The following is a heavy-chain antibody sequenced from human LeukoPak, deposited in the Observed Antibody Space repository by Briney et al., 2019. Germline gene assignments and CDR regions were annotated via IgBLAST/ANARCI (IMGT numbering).Heavy chain of an antibody. CDR2: IYYSGST. CDR1: GGSISSYY. Sequence: PSETLSLTCTVSGGSISSYYWSWIRQPPGKGLEWIGYIYYSGSTNYNPSLKSRVTISVDTSKNQFSLKLSSVTAADTAVYYCATQPTDSSGVEYFSTGARAPWSPSPQ. V-gene: IGHV4-59*08. CDR3: ATQPTDSSGVEYFST. J-gene: IGHJ1*01. D-gene: IGHD3-22*01.